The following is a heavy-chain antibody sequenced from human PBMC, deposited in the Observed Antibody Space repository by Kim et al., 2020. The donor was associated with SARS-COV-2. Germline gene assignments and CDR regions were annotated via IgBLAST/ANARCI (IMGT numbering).Heavy chain of an antibody. D-gene: IGHD6-6*01. CDR1: GFTFDDYD. CDR2: ITSHGTTI. V-gene: IGHV3-48*03. Sequence: GGSLRLSCAASGFTFDDYDMNWVRQAPGKGLEWVAYITSHGTTIYYADSVKGRFTISRDNAKNSLNLQMNSLRAEDTAVYYCARTPASSSIAFFDFWGQGTLVTVSA. CDR3: ARTPASSSIAFFDF. J-gene: IGHJ4*02.